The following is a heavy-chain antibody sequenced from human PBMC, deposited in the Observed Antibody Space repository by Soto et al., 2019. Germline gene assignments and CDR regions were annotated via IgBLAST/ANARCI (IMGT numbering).Heavy chain of an antibody. J-gene: IGHJ4*02. CDR1: GGSISSGDYY. CDR2: IYYSGST. V-gene: IGHV4-30-4*01. CDR3: XXXXXXXAXTIYY. Sequence: QVQLQESGPGLVKPSQTLSLTCTVSGGSISSGDYYWSWIRQPPGKGLEWIGYIYYSGSTYHNPSXXXXXXXXXXXXXXXXXXXXXXXXXXXXXXXXXXXXXXXXAXTIYYWGQGTLVSVSS.